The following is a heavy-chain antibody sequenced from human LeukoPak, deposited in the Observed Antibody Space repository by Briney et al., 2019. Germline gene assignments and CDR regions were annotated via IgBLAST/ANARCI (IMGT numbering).Heavy chain of an antibody. CDR2: IYYSGST. CDR3: ARVLGYDILTGPMGAFDI. V-gene: IGHV4-30-4*08. CDR1: GGSISSGGYY. J-gene: IGHJ3*02. Sequence: PSQTLSLTCTVSGGSISSGGYYWSWIRQHPGKGLEWIGYIYYSGSTYYNPSLKSRVTISVDTSKNQFSLKLSSATAADTAVYYCARVLGYDILTGPMGAFDIWGQGTMVTVSS. D-gene: IGHD3-9*01.